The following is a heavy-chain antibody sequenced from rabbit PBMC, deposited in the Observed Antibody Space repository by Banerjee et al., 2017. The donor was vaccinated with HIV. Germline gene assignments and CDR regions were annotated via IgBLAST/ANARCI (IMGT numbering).Heavy chain of an antibody. J-gene: IGHJ6*01. D-gene: IGHD7-1*01. V-gene: IGHV1S40*01. CDR3: ARERVYWSYGGYRIFYYGMGL. Sequence: QQLEESGGGLVKPGASLTLTCKASGFSFSSGYDMCWVRQAPGKGLEWIGCIYTISGSTYYASWAKGRFTISKTSSTTVTLQMTSLTAADTATYFCARERVYWSYGGYRIFYYGMGLWGQGTLVTVS. CDR1: GFSFSSGYD. CDR2: IYTISGST.